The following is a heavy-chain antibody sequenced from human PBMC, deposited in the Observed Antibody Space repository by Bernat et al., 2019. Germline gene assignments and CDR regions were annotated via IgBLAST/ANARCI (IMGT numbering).Heavy chain of an antibody. Sequence: EVQMLESGGGLAQPGGSLRLSCAASGFTFSSYAMSWVRQAPGKGLEWVSAISGSGSSTYYADSMKGRFTISRDNSKNTLYLQMNSLRAEDTAVYYCAKDLAYGSGNYFDYWGQGTLVTVSS. CDR3: AKDLAYGSGNYFDY. J-gene: IGHJ4*02. V-gene: IGHV3-23*01. CDR2: ISGSGSST. D-gene: IGHD3-10*01. CDR1: GFTFSSYA.